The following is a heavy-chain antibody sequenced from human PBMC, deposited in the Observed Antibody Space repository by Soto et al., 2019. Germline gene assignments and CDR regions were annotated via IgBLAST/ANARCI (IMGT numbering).Heavy chain of an antibody. D-gene: IGHD4-17*01. J-gene: IGHJ4*02. CDR2: MNPSGGNT. V-gene: IGHV1-8*01. CDR1: GSTFTVYV. Sequence: QGQLVQFGAEVKNLGAPVKVSCKASGSTFTVYVFNWVQQATGQGLEWMGWMNPSGGNTGYSQKFQGRVTMTRNTSISTAYMELSSLRSEDTAVYYCARTLYGDNVDYWGQGTLVTVSS. CDR3: ARTLYGDNVDY.